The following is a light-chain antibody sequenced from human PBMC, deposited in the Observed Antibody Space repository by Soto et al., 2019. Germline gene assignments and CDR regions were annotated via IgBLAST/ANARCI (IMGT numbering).Light chain of an antibody. Sequence: PGERATLSCRASQSVSGTSLAWYQHKRGQAPRLLIHGASSRATGIPDRFRGSGSGTDFTLTISRLEPEEFAVYYCQQYGGSPRTFGQGTKVEV. V-gene: IGKV3-20*01. J-gene: IGKJ1*01. CDR3: QQYGGSPRT. CDR2: GAS. CDR1: QSVSGTS.